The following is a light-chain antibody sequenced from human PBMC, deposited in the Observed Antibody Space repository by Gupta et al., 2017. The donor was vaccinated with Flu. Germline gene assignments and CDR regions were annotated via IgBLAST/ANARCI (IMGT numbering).Light chain of an antibody. Sequence: DIVMTQVPLSSPVTIGKPASIFCRSSQSLLHKDGNTYLSWFHQRPGQPPRLLIYKISNRYSGVPDRFSGSGAGADFTLKISRVEPEDVGVYYCMQAKQCPCSFGQGTKLEIK. CDR2: KIS. V-gene: IGKV2-24*01. CDR3: MQAKQCPCS. CDR1: QSLLHKDGNTY. J-gene: IGKJ2*04.